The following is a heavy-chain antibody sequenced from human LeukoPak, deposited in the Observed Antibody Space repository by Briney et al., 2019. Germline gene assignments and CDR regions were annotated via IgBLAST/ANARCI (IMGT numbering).Heavy chain of an antibody. J-gene: IGHJ4*02. Sequence: GGSLRLSCAASGFAFSSFGMHWVRQTPTKGLEWVAFIRHHGMNESYVDSVKGRFTISRDNSKHTLYLQMNSLRVEDTAVYYCAKDRRDYGDYGLDYWGQGTLVTVSP. CDR3: AKDRRDYGDYGLDY. CDR2: IRHHGMNE. V-gene: IGHV3-30*02. D-gene: IGHD4-17*01. CDR1: GFAFSSFG.